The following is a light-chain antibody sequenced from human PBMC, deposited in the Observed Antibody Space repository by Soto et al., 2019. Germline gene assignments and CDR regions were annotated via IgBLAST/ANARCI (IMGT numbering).Light chain of an antibody. Sequence: QSALAQPASVSGSPGQSITISCTGTSSAVGAYNSVSWYQQHPHRAPQVIIYKGTQRPSGVSNRFSGSTSGNAASLTISALQADDEADYFFCSSAPESTYVFGTGTKLTVL. CDR3: CSSAPESTYV. J-gene: IGLJ1*01. CDR2: KGT. V-gene: IGLV2-23*01. CDR1: SSAVGAYNS.